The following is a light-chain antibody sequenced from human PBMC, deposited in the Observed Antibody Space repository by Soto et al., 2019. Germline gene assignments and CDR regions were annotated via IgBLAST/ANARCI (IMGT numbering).Light chain of an antibody. CDR3: QQVNDYPIT. CDR1: QSISSY. Sequence: DIQMTQSPSSLSASVGDRVTITCRASQSISSYLNWYQQKPGKAPKLLIYAASSLQSGVPSRFSGSGSGTDFTLTISSLQPEDFATYYCQQVNDYPITFGQGTRLEI. J-gene: IGKJ5*01. CDR2: AAS. V-gene: IGKV1-39*01.